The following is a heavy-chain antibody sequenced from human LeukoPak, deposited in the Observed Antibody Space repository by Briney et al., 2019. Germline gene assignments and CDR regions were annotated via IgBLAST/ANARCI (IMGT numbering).Heavy chain of an antibody. D-gene: IGHD3-10*01. CDR3: AKDIGMVRESEFDY. CDR2: ISGSGGST. J-gene: IGHJ4*02. Sequence: GGSLRLSCAASGFTFSSYAMSWVRQAPGKGLEWVSAISGSGGSTYYADSVKGRFTISRDSSKNTLYLQMNSLRAEDTAVYYCAKDIGMVRESEFDYWGQGTLVTVSS. CDR1: GFTFSSYA. V-gene: IGHV3-23*01.